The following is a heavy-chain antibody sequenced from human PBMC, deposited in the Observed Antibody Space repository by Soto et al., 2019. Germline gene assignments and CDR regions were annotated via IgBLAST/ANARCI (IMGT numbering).Heavy chain of an antibody. V-gene: IGHV4-31*03. CDR2: IYYSGST. J-gene: IGHJ5*02. D-gene: IGHD3-3*01. CDR1: GGSISSGGYY. CDR3: ARVRDFWSGYYTSRWFDP. Sequence: SETLSLTCTVSGGSISSGGYYWSWIRQHPGKGLEWIGYIYYSGSTYYNPSLKSRVTISVDTSKNQFSLKLSSVTAADTAVYYCARVRDFWSGYYTSRWFDPWGQGTLVTVSS.